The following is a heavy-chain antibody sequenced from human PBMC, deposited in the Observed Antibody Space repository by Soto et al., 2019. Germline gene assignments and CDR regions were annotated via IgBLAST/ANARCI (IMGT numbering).Heavy chain of an antibody. J-gene: IGHJ2*01. D-gene: IGHD2-15*01. CDR3: ARRGAVVVAATASIWYFDL. V-gene: IGHV4-39*01. CDR2: IYYSGST. CDR1: GGSISSSSYY. Sequence: QLQLQESGPGLVKPSETLSLTCTVSGGSISSSSYYWGWIRQPPGKGLEWIGSIYYSGSTYYNPSLKGRVTISVDTSKNQFSLKLSSVTAADTAVYYCARRGAVVVAATASIWYFDLWGRGTLVTVSS.